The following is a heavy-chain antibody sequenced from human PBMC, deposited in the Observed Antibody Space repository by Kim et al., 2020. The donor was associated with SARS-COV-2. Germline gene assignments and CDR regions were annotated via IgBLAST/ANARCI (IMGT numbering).Heavy chain of an antibody. Sequence: SVKVSCKASGGTFSSYAISWVRQAPGQGLEWMGGIIPIFGTANYAQKFQGRVTVTADESTSTAYMELSSLRSEDTAVYYCARTDDSSGYYPYYWGQGTLVTVSS. D-gene: IGHD3-22*01. J-gene: IGHJ4*02. CDR3: ARTDDSSGYYPYY. CDR2: IIPIFGTA. V-gene: IGHV1-69*13. CDR1: GGTFSSYA.